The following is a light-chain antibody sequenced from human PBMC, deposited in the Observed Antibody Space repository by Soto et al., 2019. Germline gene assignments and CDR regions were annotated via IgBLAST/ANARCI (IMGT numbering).Light chain of an antibody. CDR3: QHMRT. Sequence: DIQMTQSPSTLSASIGDRVTITCRASQNINNWIAWYQQKPGKAPKFLIYDASTLESGVPSRFSGSGFGTEFSLTISSLQPDDFGSYYCQHMRTFGQGTKVGYQT. J-gene: IGKJ1*01. CDR1: QNINNW. V-gene: IGKV1-5*01. CDR2: DAS.